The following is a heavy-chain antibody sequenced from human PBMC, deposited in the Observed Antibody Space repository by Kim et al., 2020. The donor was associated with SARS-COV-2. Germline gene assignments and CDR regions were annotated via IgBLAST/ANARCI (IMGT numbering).Heavy chain of an antibody. V-gene: IGHV3-30*04. CDR2: LANDGSGK. J-gene: IGHJ4*02. D-gene: IGHD6-13*01. Sequence: PGKGLEWGAVLANDGSGKYYADSVKGRLNSSRDNSKNTLYLQMNSLRAEDTAVYYCAREGITAAGTFDYWGQGTLVIVSS. CDR3: AREGITAAGTFDY.